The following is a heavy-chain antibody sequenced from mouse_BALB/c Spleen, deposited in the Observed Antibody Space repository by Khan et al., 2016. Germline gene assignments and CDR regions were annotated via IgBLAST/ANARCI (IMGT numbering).Heavy chain of an antibody. V-gene: IGHV14-4*02. Sequence: VQLQQSGAELVRSGASVKLSCTTSGFNIKDYYMHWVKQRPEQGLEWIGWIDPENGDTEYAPKFQGKATMTADTSSNTAYLQLSSLPSEDTAVYYCNACEYNAMDYWGQGTSVTVSS. CDR2: IDPENGDT. CDR1: GFNIKDYY. J-gene: IGHJ4*01. CDR3: NACEYNAMDY.